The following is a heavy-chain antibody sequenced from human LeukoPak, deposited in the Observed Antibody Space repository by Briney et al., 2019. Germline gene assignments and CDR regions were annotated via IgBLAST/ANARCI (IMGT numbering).Heavy chain of an antibody. CDR1: KFSFSNYG. D-gene: IGHD3-10*01. J-gene: IGHJ4*02. CDR3: AKDSKRWKTYYYESGSYYFEY. CDR2: IRYDGSNK. Sequence: PGGSLRLSCAASKFSFSNYGMHWVRQAPGKGLEWVAFIRYDGSNKYYADSVKGRFTISRDNSKNTLYLQMNSLRAEDTAVYYCAKDSKRWKTYYYESGSYYFEYWGQGTLVTVSS. V-gene: IGHV3-30*02.